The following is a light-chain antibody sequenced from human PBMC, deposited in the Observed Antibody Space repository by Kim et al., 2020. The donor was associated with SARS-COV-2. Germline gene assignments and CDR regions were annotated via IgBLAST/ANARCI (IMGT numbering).Light chain of an antibody. Sequence: STLAASVGARVTSTCRDSPSISSCLAWYQQKPGNAPKLLIYKASSLESWVPSRFSGSGSGTEFTPTISSLQPDDFATYYCQQYRTFGQGTKVDIK. CDR3: QQYRT. CDR2: KAS. CDR1: PSISSC. J-gene: IGKJ1*01. V-gene: IGKV1-5*03.